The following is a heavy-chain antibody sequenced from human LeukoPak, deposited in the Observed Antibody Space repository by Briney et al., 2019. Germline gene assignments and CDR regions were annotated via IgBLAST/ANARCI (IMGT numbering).Heavy chain of an antibody. Sequence: PGGSLRLSCSASGFTFSSFALSWVRQAPGKGLEWVSGIIGNGGSAYYADSVKGRFTISRDNSKNTLYLQMNSLRAEDTAVYYCAKIVGSRHWWGQGTLVTVSS. V-gene: IGHV3-23*01. CDR3: AKIVGSRHW. CDR2: IIGNGGSA. CDR1: GFTFSSFA. J-gene: IGHJ4*02. D-gene: IGHD2-21*01.